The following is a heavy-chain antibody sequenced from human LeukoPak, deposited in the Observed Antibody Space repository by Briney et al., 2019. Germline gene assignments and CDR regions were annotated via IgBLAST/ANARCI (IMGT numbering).Heavy chain of an antibody. CDR2: IYYSGSN. V-gene: IGHV4-39*07. J-gene: IGHJ4*02. Sequence: SETLSLTCTVSGGSISSSSYYWGWIRQPPGKGLEWIRSIYYSGSNYYNPSLKRRVTISVDTSKNQFSLKLSSVTAADTAVYYCARDYSSSPGSFDYWGQGTLVTVSS. CDR1: GGSISSSSYY. CDR3: ARDYSSSPGSFDY. D-gene: IGHD6-13*01.